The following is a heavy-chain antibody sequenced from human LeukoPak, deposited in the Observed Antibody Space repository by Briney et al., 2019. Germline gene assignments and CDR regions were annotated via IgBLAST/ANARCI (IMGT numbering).Heavy chain of an antibody. CDR3: AREWGQQLGDFDY. D-gene: IGHD6-13*01. Sequence: SETLSLTCTVSGGTISSSSYYWGWIRQPPGKGLEWIGSIYYSGSTYYNPSLKSRVTISVDTSKNQFSLKLSSVTAADTAVYYCAREWGQQLGDFDYWGQGTLVTVSS. CDR2: IYYSGST. J-gene: IGHJ4*02. CDR1: GGTISSSSYY. V-gene: IGHV4-39*07.